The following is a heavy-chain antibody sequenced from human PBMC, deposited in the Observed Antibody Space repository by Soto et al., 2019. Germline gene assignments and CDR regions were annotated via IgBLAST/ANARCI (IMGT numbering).Heavy chain of an antibody. CDR3: ARGGTMIARRAFDI. Sequence: PGGSLRLSCAASGFTFSSYSMNWVRQAPGKGLEWVSSISSSSSYIYYADSVKGRFTISRDNAKNSLHLQMNSLRAEDTAVYYCARGGTMIARRAFDIWGQGTMVTVSS. CDR2: ISSSSSYI. J-gene: IGHJ3*02. CDR1: GFTFSSYS. D-gene: IGHD3-22*01. V-gene: IGHV3-21*01.